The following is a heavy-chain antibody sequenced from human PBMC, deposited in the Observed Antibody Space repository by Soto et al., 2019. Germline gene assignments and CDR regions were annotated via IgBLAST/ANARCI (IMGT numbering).Heavy chain of an antibody. V-gene: IGHV3-72*01. J-gene: IGHJ4*02. D-gene: IGHD1-26*01. CDR2: SRNKANSYTT. Sequence: EVQLVESGGGLVQPGGPLSLSCAASGFTFSDYYMDWVRQAPGKGREWVGRSRNKANSYTTEYAASVKGRFTISRDDSKNSLYLQMNSLKTEDTAVYYCVRTSGSYSFDYWGQGTLVTVSS. CDR3: VRTSGSYSFDY. CDR1: GFTFSDYY.